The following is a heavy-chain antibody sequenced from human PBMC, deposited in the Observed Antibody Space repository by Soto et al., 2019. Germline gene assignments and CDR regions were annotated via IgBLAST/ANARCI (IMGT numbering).Heavy chain of an antibody. CDR2: ISYDGGKE. CDR3: AGWDNAFDI. J-gene: IGHJ3*02. D-gene: IGHD1-26*01. CDR1: GFTFSSYG. Sequence: GGSLRLSCAASGFTFSSYGMHWVRQAPGKGLEWVAVISYDGGKEYYADSVKGRFTISRDNSKNTLYLQMNSLRAEDTAVYHCAGWDNAFDIWGQGTMVTVSS. V-gene: IGHV3-30*03.